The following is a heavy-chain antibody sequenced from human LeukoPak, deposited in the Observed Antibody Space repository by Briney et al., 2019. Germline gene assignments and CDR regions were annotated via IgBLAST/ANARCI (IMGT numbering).Heavy chain of an antibody. J-gene: IGHJ6*02. CDR1: GYTFTSYG. D-gene: IGHD3-10*01. Sequence: ASVKVSCKASGYTFTSYGISWVRQAPGQGPEWMGWISAYNGNTNYAQKLQGRVTMTTDTSTSTAYMELRSLRSDDTAVYYCARPHYGSGVLHSYYYGMDVWGQGTTVTVSS. CDR3: ARPHYGSGVLHSYYYGMDV. CDR2: ISAYNGNT. V-gene: IGHV1-18*01.